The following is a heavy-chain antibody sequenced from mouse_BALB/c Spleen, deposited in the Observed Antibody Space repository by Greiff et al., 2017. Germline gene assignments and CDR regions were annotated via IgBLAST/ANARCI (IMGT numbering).Heavy chain of an antibody. CDR3: TRSGGNYRFAY. D-gene: IGHD2-1*01. CDR2: IYPGSGST. CDR1: GYTFTSYW. V-gene: IGHV1S22*01. Sequence: LQQPGSELVRPGASVKLSCKASGYTFTSYWMHWVKQRPGQGLEWIGNIYPGSGSTNYDEKFKSKATLTVDTSSSTAYMQLSSLTSEDSAVYYCTRSGGNYRFAYWGQGTLVTVSA. J-gene: IGHJ3*01.